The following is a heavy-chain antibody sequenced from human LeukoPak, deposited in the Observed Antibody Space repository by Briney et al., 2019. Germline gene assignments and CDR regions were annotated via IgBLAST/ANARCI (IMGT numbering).Heavy chain of an antibody. J-gene: IGHJ4*02. V-gene: IGHV3-21*01. CDR1: GFTFSSYA. Sequence: GGSLRLSCAASGFTFSSYAMSWVRQAPGKGLEWVSFISSNSKRICYADSVKGRFTISRDNAKNSLYLQMNSLRVEDTAVYYCARDLTGGGNTVAPVWGQGTLVTVSS. D-gene: IGHD5-12*01. CDR2: ISSNSKRI. CDR3: ARDLTGGGNTVAPV.